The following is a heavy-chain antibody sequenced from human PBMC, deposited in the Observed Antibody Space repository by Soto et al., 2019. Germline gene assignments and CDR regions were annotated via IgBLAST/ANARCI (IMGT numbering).Heavy chain of an antibody. D-gene: IGHD3-22*01. J-gene: IGHJ4*02. Sequence: ASVKGSCKASGYTFTSYAMHWVRQAPGQRLEWMGWINAGNGNTKYSQKFQGRVTITRDTSASTAYMELSSLRSEDTAVYYCARGYFDSRKDYWGQGTLVTVSS. V-gene: IGHV1-3*01. CDR1: GYTFTSYA. CDR2: INAGNGNT. CDR3: ARGYFDSRKDY.